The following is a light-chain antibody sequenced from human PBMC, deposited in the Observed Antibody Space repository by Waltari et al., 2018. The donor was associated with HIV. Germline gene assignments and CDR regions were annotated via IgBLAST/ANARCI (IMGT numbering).Light chain of an antibody. CDR1: QSISSY. CDR3: QQRSTWPPG. CDR2: DAS. V-gene: IGKV3-11*01. Sequence: EIVLTQSPVTLSLSPGERATLSCRASQSISSYLAWYQQKPGQPPRLLIYDASHRATGIPARFSGSGSGTDFTLTISSLEPEDFAVYYCQQRSTWPPGFGQGTKVEIK. J-gene: IGKJ1*01.